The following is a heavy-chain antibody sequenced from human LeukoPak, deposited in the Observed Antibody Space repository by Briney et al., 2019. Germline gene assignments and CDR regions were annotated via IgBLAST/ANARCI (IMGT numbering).Heavy chain of an antibody. CDR3: ARGRGVHDSHTYDYFDY. CDR2: ISAYNGNT. V-gene: IGHV1-18*01. Sequence: ASVKVSCKASGYTFTSYGISWVRQAPGQGLEWMGWISAYNGNTNYAQKLQGRVTMTTDTSTSTAYMELRSLRSDDTAVYYCARGRGVHDSHTYDYFDYWGQGSLVTVSS. D-gene: IGHD3-22*01. CDR1: GYTFTSYG. J-gene: IGHJ4*02.